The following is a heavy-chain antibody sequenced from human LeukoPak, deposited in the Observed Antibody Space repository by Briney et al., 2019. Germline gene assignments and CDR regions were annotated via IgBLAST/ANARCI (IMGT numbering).Heavy chain of an antibody. Sequence: GGSLRLSSAAPGFTFDDYGMNWVRQAPGKGLEWISGIHWNGDTTNYTASVEGRFTISRDNAKNSLYLQMNSLRAEDTALYYCARGLRYYYYYYMDVWGKGTTVTVSS. V-gene: IGHV3-20*03. CDR2: IHWNGDTT. J-gene: IGHJ6*03. CDR3: ARGLRYYYYYYMDV. D-gene: IGHD3-9*01. CDR1: GFTFDDYG.